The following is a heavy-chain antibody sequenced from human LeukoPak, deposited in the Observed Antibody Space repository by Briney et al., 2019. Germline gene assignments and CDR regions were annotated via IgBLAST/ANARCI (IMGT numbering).Heavy chain of an antibody. CDR2: INPSGGST. V-gene: IGHV1-46*01. D-gene: IGHD3-22*01. J-gene: IGHJ3*02. Sequence: GASVKVSCKASGYTFSSYYMHWVRQAPGQGLEWMGIINPSGGSTNYAQKFQGRVTMTRDTSTSTVYMELSSLRSEDTAVYYCARLSHYDSSGYHDAFDIWGQGTMVTVSS. CDR1: GYTFSSYY. CDR3: ARLSHYDSSGYHDAFDI.